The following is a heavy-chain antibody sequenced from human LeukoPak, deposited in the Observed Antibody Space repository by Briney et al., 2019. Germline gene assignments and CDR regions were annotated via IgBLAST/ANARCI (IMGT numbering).Heavy chain of an antibody. V-gene: IGHV1-18*01. J-gene: IGHJ4*02. CDR3: ARAFSASKSCDY. Sequence: GASVKVSCKASGGTFSSYAITWVRQAPGQGLGYMGWIRPSNGNRNYAQKVQDRVTLTTDTSTSTVYMELRSLRSDDTAVYYCARAFSASKSCDYWGQGTLVTVSS. CDR1: GGTFSSYA. D-gene: IGHD6-19*01. CDR2: IRPSNGNR.